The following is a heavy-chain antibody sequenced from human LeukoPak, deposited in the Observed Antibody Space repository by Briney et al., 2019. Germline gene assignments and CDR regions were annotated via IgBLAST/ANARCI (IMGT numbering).Heavy chain of an antibody. CDR3: AKDRGSSSYYFDY. J-gene: IGHJ4*02. CDR1: GFSFSGYG. V-gene: IGHV3-30*02. D-gene: IGHD3-10*01. Sequence: GWSLRLSCAAPGFSFSGYGMHWVRQAPGKGLEWVAFIRYDGSNKYYADSVKGRFTISRDNSKNTLYLQMNSLRAEDTAVYYCAKDRGSSSYYFDYWGQGTLVIVSS. CDR2: IRYDGSNK.